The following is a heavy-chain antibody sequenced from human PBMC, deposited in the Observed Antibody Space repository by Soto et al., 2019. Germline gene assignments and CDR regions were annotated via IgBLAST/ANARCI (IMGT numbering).Heavy chain of an antibody. J-gene: IGHJ4*02. CDR1: GFSLTTAGMG. CDR2: IYWDDDK. D-gene: IGHD1-1*01. Sequence: QITLKESGPPLVKPTQTLTLTCTFSGFSLTTAGMGVGWIRQPPGKALEWLAIIYWDDDKRYSPSLKSRLTITKDTSKNQVVLTMSSMDLVDTGTYYCAQYLYYNSLSFDHWGQGTLVTVSS. V-gene: IGHV2-5*02. CDR3: AQYLYYNSLSFDH.